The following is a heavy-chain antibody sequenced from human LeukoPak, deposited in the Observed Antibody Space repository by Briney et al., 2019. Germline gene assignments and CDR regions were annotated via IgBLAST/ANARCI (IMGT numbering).Heavy chain of an antibody. Sequence: GRSLRLSCAASGFTFSSYAMHWVRQAPGKGLEWVSSISSSSSYIYYADSVKGRFTISRDNAKNSLYLQMNSLRAEDTAVYYCARDSAAYLDYWGQGTLVTVSS. J-gene: IGHJ4*02. D-gene: IGHD3-10*01. CDR1: GFTFSSYA. CDR3: ARDSAAYLDY. V-gene: IGHV3-21*01. CDR2: ISSSSSYI.